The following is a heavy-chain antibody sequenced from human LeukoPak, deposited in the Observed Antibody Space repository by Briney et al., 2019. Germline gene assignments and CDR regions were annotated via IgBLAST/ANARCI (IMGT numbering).Heavy chain of an antibody. CDR2: INPSGGST. CDR3: AREIRTGTTRGYYYYYMDV. D-gene: IGHD1-1*01. J-gene: IGHJ6*03. Sequence: RASVKVSCKASGYTFTSYYMHWVRQAPGQGLEWMGIINPSGGSTSYAQKFQGRVTMTRDMSTSTVYMELSSLRSDDTAVYYCAREIRTGTTRGYYYYYMDVWGKGTTVTVSS. CDR1: GYTFTSYY. V-gene: IGHV1-46*01.